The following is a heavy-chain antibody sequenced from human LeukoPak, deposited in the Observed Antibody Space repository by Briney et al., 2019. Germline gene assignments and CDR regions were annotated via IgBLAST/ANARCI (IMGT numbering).Heavy chain of an antibody. CDR3: ARDAGFMVRGSRRGYDDYYYYMDV. CDR2: IYTSGST. CDR1: GGSLNSGSYY. J-gene: IGHJ6*03. D-gene: IGHD3-10*01. Sequence: SETLSLTCTVSGGSLNSGSYYWSWIRQPAGKGLQWIGRIYTSGSTNYNPSLKSRVTISVDTSKNQFSLKLSSVTAADTAVYYCARDAGFMVRGSRRGYDDYYYYMDVWGKGTTVTISS. V-gene: IGHV4-61*02.